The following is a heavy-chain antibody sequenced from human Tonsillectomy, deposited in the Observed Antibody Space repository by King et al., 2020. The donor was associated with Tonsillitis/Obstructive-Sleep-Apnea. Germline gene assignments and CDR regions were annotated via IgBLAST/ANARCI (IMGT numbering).Heavy chain of an antibody. D-gene: IGHD3-22*01. CDR2: ISYDGDTK. CDR1: GFTLTTYG. CDR3: AKDLGGGYYDSSGYQDAFDN. Sequence: VQLVESGGGVVQPGRSLRLSCAASGFTLTTYGMHWVRQAPGKGLEWVAVISYDGDTKYYADSVKGRFTISRDTSKNTLYLQMNSLRAEDTAVYYCAKDLGGGYYDSSGYQDAFDNWGQGTMVTVSS. J-gene: IGHJ3*02. V-gene: IGHV3-30*18.